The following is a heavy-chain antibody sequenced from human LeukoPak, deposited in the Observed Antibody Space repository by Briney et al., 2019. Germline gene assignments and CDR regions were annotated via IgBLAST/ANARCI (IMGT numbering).Heavy chain of an antibody. D-gene: IGHD4-17*01. J-gene: IGHJ4*02. V-gene: IGHV4-31*03. Sequence: SETLSLTCTVSGGSISSGGYYWSWIRQHPGKGLEWIGCIYYSGTTYYHSSLTSRVAISVDTSKNQFSLKLSSVTAADTAVYYCARSGTVTTWNYWGQGTLVTVSS. CDR2: IYYSGTT. CDR1: GGSISSGGYY. CDR3: ARSGTVTTWNY.